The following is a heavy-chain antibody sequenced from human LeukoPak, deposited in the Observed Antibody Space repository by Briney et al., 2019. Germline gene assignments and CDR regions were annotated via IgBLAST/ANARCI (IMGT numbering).Heavy chain of an antibody. CDR1: GGSISSYY. V-gene: IGHV4-59*01. J-gene: IGHJ4*02. Sequence: SETLSLTCTVSGGSISSYYWSWIRQPPGKGLEWIGYIYYSGSTNYNPSLMSRVTISVDTSTNQFSLMLSSVTAADTAVYYCARSMTAYGSGGSFYPYLDYGGQGTGVSVS. CDR3: ARSMTAYGSGGSFYPYLDY. D-gene: IGHD2-15*01. CDR2: IYYSGST.